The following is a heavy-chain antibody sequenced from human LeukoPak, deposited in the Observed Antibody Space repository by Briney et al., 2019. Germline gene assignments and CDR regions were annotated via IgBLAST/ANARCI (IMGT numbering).Heavy chain of an antibody. D-gene: IGHD4-17*01. CDR1: GGSISSGGYS. Sequence: SETLSLTCAVSGGSISSGGYSWGWIRQAPGKGLEWIGYISHVGGTYYSPSLKTRVTISVNTSENQLSLKLTSVTAADTAVYYCARVTYDYFDYWGQGTLVTVSS. CDR3: ARVTYDYFDY. CDR2: ISHVGGT. J-gene: IGHJ4*02. V-gene: IGHV4-30-2*01.